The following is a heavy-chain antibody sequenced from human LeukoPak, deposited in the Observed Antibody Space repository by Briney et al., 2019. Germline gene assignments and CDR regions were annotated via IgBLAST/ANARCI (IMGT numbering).Heavy chain of an antibody. J-gene: IGHJ5*02. V-gene: IGHV4-34*01. D-gene: IGHD2-15*01. CDR2: INHSGST. Sequence: TSETLSLTCAVYGGSFSGYYWSWIRQPPGKGLEWIGEINHSGSTNYNPSLKSRVTISVDTSKNQFSLKLSSVTAADTAVYYCARRIVVVVAATFTTTSSWFDPWGQGTLVTVSS. CDR1: GGSFSGYY. CDR3: ARRIVVVVAATFTTTSSWFDP.